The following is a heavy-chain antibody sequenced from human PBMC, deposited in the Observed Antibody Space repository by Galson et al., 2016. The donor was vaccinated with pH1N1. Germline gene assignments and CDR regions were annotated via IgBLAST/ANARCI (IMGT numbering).Heavy chain of an antibody. V-gene: IGHV4-61*02. J-gene: IGHJ4*02. Sequence: LSLTCSVSGGSISRTGHFWTWIRQPAGKGLEWIGRIYANGNTTYNPSLKSRVTILLDTSQNQFSLKLSSVTAADTAVYYCARARIQLWLGIDCRGQGTLVTVSS. CDR3: ARARIQLWLGIDC. CDR2: IYANGNT. D-gene: IGHD5-18*01. CDR1: GGSISRTGHF.